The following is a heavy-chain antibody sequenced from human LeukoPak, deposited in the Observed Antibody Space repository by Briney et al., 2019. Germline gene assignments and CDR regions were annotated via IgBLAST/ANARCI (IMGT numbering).Heavy chain of an antibody. CDR3: ARDFTTYCTNGVCSDRNWFDP. CDR2: INPNGGGT. V-gene: IGHV1-2*06. J-gene: IGHJ5*02. D-gene: IGHD2-8*01. Sequence: ASVKVSCKASGYTFTGYYMHWVRQAPGQGLEWMGRINPNGGGTNYAQKFQGRVTMTRDTSISTAYMELSRLRSDDTAVYYCARDFTTYCTNGVCSDRNWFDPWGQGTLVTVSS. CDR1: GYTFTGYY.